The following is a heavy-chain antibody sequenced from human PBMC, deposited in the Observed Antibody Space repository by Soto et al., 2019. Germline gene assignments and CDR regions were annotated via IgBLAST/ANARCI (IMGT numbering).Heavy chain of an antibody. CDR3: AREPPSYRQAPVSWFDP. CDR2: TYYRSKWYN. Sequence: SQTRSLTCAISGDSVSSNSAAWNWIRQSPSRGLEWLGRTYYRSKWYNDYAVSVKSRITINPDTSKNQFSLQLNSVTPEDTAVYYCAREPPSYRQAPVSWFDPWGQGTLVTVSS. J-gene: IGHJ5*02. V-gene: IGHV6-1*01. D-gene: IGHD1-26*01. CDR1: GDSVSSNSAA.